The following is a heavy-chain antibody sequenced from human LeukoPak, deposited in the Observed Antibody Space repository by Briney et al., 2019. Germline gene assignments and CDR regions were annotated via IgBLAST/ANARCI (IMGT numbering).Heavy chain of an antibody. D-gene: IGHD1-26*01. CDR3: AKDQIVGANLNYYFDY. CDR1: AFTFSSYA. CDR2: ISGSGVST. J-gene: IGHJ4*02. Sequence: PGGSLRLSCAASAFTFSSYAMSWVRQAPGKGLEWVSAISGSGVSTYYADSVKGRFTISRDNSKNTLYLQMNSLRAEDTAVYYCAKDQIVGANLNYYFDYWGQGTLVTVSS. V-gene: IGHV3-23*01.